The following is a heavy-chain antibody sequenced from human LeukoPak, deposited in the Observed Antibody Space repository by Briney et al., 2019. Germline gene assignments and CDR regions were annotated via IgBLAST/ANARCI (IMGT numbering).Heavy chain of an antibody. J-gene: IGHJ3*02. CDR1: GFTFSSYW. CDR2: INSDGSST. D-gene: IGHD4-17*01. V-gene: IGHV3-74*01. Sequence: PGRSLRLSCAASGFTFSSYWMHWVRQAPGKGLVWVSRINSDGSSTSYADSVKGRFTISRDNAKNTLYLQMNSLRAEDTAVYYCARMTTVTTLDAFDIWGQGTMVTVSS. CDR3: ARMTTVTTLDAFDI.